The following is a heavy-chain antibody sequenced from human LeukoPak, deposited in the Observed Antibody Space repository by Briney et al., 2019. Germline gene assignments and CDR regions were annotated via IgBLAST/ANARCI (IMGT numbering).Heavy chain of an antibody. CDR3: AKAHPDTYSSSWYAHFDY. D-gene: IGHD6-13*01. Sequence: GGSLRLSCAASGLTFSSYAMSWVRQAPGKGLEWVSDISGSGGSTYYADSVKRRFTISRDNSKNTPYLQMNSLRAEHTAVYYCAKAHPDTYSSSWYAHFDYWGQGTLVTVSS. V-gene: IGHV3-23*01. J-gene: IGHJ4*02. CDR2: ISGSGGST. CDR1: GLTFSSYA.